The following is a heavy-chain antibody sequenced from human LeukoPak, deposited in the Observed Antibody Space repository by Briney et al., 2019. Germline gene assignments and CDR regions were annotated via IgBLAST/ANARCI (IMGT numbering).Heavy chain of an antibody. V-gene: IGHV5-51*01. CDR1: GYSFTTYW. CDR3: ARIAVAAGDNWFDP. Sequence: GESLKISCKGSGYSFTTYWIGWVRQMPGKGLEWMGIIYPGDSESRYSPSFQGQVTISADTSISTAYMELSRLRSDDTAVYYCARIAVAAGDNWFDPWGQGTLVTVSS. CDR2: IYPGDSES. D-gene: IGHD6-19*01. J-gene: IGHJ5*02.